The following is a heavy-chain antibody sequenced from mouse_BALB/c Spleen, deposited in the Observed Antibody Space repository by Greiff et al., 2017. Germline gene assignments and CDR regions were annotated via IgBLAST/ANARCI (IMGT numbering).Heavy chain of an antibody. CDR3: TKGGDGHYAMDY. CDR2: IYPGNSDT. Sequence: VQLQQSGTVLARPGASVKMSCKASGYTFTSYWMHWVKQRPGQGLEWIGAIYPGNSDTSYNQKFKGKAKLTAVTSTSTAYMELSSLTNEDSAVYYCTKGGDGHYAMDYWGQGTSVTVSS. D-gene: IGHD2-3*01. V-gene: IGHV1-5*01. CDR1: GYTFTSYW. J-gene: IGHJ4*01.